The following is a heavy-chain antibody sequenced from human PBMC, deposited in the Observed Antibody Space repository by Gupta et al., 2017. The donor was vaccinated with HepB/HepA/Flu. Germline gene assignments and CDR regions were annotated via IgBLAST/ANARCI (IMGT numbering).Heavy chain of an antibody. J-gene: IGHJ6*03. CDR3: ASDGYSYGLNTKKYYYYMDV. D-gene: IGHD5-18*01. Sequence: QVQLVQSGAEVKKPGSSVKVSCKASGGTFSSYAISWVRQAPGQGLEWMGGIIPIFGTANYAQKFQGRVTITADESTSTAYMELSSLRSEDTAVYYCASDGYSYGLNTKKYYYYMDVWGKGTTVTVSS. V-gene: IGHV1-69*01. CDR2: IIPIFGTA. CDR1: GGTFSSYA.